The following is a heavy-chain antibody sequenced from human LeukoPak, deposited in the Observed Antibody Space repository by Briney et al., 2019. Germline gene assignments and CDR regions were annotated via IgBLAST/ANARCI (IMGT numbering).Heavy chain of an antibody. D-gene: IGHD3-16*01. Sequence: SQTLSLTCSVSGDSIRSGTYYWSWIRRPAGKGLEWIGRIYTSGNTNYNPSLKSRVTISVDTSKNQFSLKLSSVTAADTAVYYCARGGGSTRIDYWGQGTLVTVSS. CDR2: IYTSGNT. CDR3: ARGGGSTRIDY. J-gene: IGHJ4*02. CDR1: GDSIRSGTYY. V-gene: IGHV4-61*02.